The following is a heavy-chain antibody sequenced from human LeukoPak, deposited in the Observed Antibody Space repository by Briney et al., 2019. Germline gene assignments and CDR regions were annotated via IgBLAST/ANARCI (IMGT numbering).Heavy chain of an antibody. Sequence: SETLSLTCAVYGGSFSGYYWSWIRQPPGKGLKWIGEINHSGGTNYNPSLKSRVTISVDTSKNQFSLKLSSVTAADTAVYYCARDAYCSSTSCYSWTTRNYYYYMDVWGKGTTVTVSS. CDR1: GGSFSGYY. CDR3: ARDAYCSSTSCYSWTTRNYYYYMDV. J-gene: IGHJ6*03. V-gene: IGHV4-34*01. CDR2: INHSGGT. D-gene: IGHD2-2*01.